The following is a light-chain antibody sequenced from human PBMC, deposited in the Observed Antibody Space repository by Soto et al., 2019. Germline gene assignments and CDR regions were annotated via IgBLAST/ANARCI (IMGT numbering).Light chain of an antibody. V-gene: IGLV3-21*02. CDR1: NIGRKS. Sequence: SYELTQPPSVSVAPGQSARITCGGDNIGRKSVHWYQQKPGQAPVLVVFDDRDRPSGIPERFSGSNSENTATLTISRVEAGDEADYYCQVWDSVTDPNYVFVPGTKVTVL. J-gene: IGLJ1*01. CDR3: QVWDSVTDPNYV. CDR2: DDR.